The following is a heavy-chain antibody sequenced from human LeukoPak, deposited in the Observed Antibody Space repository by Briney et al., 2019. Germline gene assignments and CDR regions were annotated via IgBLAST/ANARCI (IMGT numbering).Heavy chain of an antibody. D-gene: IGHD6-6*01. CDR2: IYYSGST. V-gene: IGHV4-59*01. Sequence: SETLSLTCTVSGGSISSYYWSWIRQPPGKGLEWIGYIYYSGSTNYNPSLKSRVTISVDTSKNQFSLKLSSVTAADTAVYYCAKEARYYYYMDVWGKGTTVTVSS. J-gene: IGHJ6*03. CDR1: GGSISSYY. CDR3: AKEARYYYYMDV.